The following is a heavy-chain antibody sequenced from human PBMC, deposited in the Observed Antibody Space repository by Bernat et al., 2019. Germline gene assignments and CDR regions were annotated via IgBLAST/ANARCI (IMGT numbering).Heavy chain of an antibody. V-gene: IGHV3-33*01. Sequence: QVQLVESGGGVVQPGRSLRLSCAASGFTFSSYGMHWVRQAPGKGLEWVAVIWYDGSNKYYADSVKGRFTISRDNSKNTLYLQMNSLRAEDTAVYYCAREYYYDSSGTDLDYWGQGTLVTVYS. CDR1: GFTFSSYG. CDR2: IWYDGSNK. CDR3: AREYYYDSSGTDLDY. J-gene: IGHJ4*02. D-gene: IGHD3-22*01.